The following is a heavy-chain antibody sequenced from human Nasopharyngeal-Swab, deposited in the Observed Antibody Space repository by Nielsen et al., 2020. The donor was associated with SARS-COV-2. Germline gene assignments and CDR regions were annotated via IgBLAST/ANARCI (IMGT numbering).Heavy chain of an antibody. Sequence: ASVKVSCKASGYTFSRHALNWVRQAPGQGLEWMRWINTNTGKATYAQGFTGRFVFSLDTSVSTAYLQINTLKAEDTAVYYCARDGLRGVLTGYDYWGQGSLVTVSS. V-gene: IGHV7-4-1*02. D-gene: IGHD3-9*01. CDR3: ARDGLRGVLTGYDY. CDR2: INTNTGKA. J-gene: IGHJ4*02. CDR1: GYTFSRHA.